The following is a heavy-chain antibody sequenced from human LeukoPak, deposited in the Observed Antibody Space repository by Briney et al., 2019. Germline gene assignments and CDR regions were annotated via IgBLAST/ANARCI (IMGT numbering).Heavy chain of an antibody. J-gene: IGHJ6*03. V-gene: IGHV7-4-1*02. Sequence: ASVKVSCKASGYTFTSYAMNWVRQAPGQGLEWMGWINTNTGNPTYAQGSTGRFVFSLDTSVSTAYLQISNLKAEDTAVYYCASCSSTSCLCYYYYYMDVWGKGTTVTVSS. CDR2: INTNTGNP. D-gene: IGHD2-2*01. CDR1: GYTFTSYA. CDR3: ASCSSTSCLCYYYYYMDV.